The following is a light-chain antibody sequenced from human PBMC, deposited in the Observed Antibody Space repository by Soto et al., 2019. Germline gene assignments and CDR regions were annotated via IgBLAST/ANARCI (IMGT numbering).Light chain of an antibody. CDR1: NSNIGTNT. V-gene: IGLV1-44*01. Sequence: QSVLTQPPSPSGTPGQRVTISCSGSNSNIGTNTVHWYQQLPGTAPTLLIYNNNQRPSGVPDRFSGSKSGTSASLAISGLQSEDEADYYCAVWDDSLNGVVLGGGTKLTVL. J-gene: IGLJ3*02. CDR2: NNN. CDR3: AVWDDSLNGVV.